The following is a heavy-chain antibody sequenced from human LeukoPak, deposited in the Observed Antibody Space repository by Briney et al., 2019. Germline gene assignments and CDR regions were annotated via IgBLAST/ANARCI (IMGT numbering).Heavy chain of an antibody. V-gene: IGHV3-64*01. CDR2: VGPGGAT. J-gene: IGHJ4*02. CDR3: ARLPPHGEYVYDEDY. Sequence: GGSLRLSCAASGFSFSSPSMHWVRQAPGKGLEYVAGVGPGGATFYGNSVKGRSIISRDNSRNALYLHMGSLRAEDTALYYCARLPPHGEYVYDEDYWGQGTLVTVSS. CDR1: GFSFSSPS. D-gene: IGHD3-16*01.